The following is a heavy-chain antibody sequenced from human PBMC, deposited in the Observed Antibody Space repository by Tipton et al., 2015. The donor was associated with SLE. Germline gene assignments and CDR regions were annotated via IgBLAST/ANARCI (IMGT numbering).Heavy chain of an antibody. CDR1: GYSISSGDY. CDR2: IYYSGST. Sequence: TLSLTCAVSGYSISSGDYWGWIRQPPGKGLEWIGSIYYSGSTYYNPSLKSRVTISGDTSKNQFSLKLSSVTAADTAVYYCARHGGVPPDWFDPWGQGTLVTVSS. J-gene: IGHJ5*02. CDR3: ARHGGVPPDWFDP. V-gene: IGHV4-38-2*01. D-gene: IGHD3-16*01.